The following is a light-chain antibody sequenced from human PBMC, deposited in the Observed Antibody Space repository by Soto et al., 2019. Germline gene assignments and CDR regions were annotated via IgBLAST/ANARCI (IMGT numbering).Light chain of an antibody. J-gene: IGKJ4*01. CDR2: DAS. Sequence: EIVLTQSPATLSLSPGERATLSCRASQSVSSYLAWYQQKPGQAPRLLLYDASNRATGIPARFSGSGSGPDFTLTISSLEPEDVAIYYCQQRSNWPPVTFGGGTKVEIK. CDR3: QQRSNWPPVT. CDR1: QSVSSY. V-gene: IGKV3-11*01.